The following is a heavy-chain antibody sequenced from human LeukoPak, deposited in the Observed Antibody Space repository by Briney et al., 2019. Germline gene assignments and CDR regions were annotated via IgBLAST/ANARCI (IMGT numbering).Heavy chain of an antibody. D-gene: IGHD6-13*01. J-gene: IGHJ3*02. Sequence: PSETLSLTCSVSGGSISSGSYYWSWIRQPAGKGLEWIGRIYTSGSPNYNPSLKSRVTISVDTSKNQFALKLTSVTAADTAVYYCARDFSGLSPSSWRLNAFDIWGQGTMVTVSS. CDR2: IYTSGSP. CDR3: ARDFSGLSPSSWRLNAFDI. V-gene: IGHV4-61*02. CDR1: GGSISSGSYY.